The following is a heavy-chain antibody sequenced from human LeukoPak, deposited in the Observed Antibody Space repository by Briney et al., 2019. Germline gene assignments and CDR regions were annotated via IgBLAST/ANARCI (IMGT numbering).Heavy chain of an antibody. CDR1: GYSFTSYW. V-gene: IGHV5-10-1*01. CDR3: VATNYYYYGLDV. J-gene: IGHJ6*04. Sequence: GESLRISCKGSGYSFTSYWISWVRQMPGKGLEWMGKIDPSDSYTNHSPSFQGHVTISADKSISTAYLQWSSLKASDTAMYYCVATNYYYYGLDVWGKGTTVTVSS. D-gene: IGHD1-1*01. CDR2: IDPSDSYT.